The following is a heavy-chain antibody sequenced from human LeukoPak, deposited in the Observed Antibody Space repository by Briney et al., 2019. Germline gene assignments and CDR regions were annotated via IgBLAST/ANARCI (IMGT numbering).Heavy chain of an antibody. Sequence: SETLSLTCTVSGGSISSYYWSWIRQPPGKGLEWIGEINHSGSTNYNPSLKSRVTISVDTSKNQFSLKLSSVTAADTAVYYCARSVYWFDPWGQGTLVTVSS. J-gene: IGHJ5*02. CDR3: ARSVYWFDP. CDR2: INHSGST. V-gene: IGHV4-34*01. CDR1: GGSISSYY.